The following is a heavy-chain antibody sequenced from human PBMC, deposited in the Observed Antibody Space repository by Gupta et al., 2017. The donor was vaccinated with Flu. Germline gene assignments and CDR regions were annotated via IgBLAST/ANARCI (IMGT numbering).Heavy chain of an antibody. CDR3: TKAHTNGPLIDNWFDP. D-gene: IGHD3-22*01. Sequence: EVQLLESGGDLVQRGGSLRLSCADCGFTFSDYALGWVRQTPGKGLEWVSSIVDSGDQTHYADSVKGRFTISRDNSKNTLYLQMNSLRAEDTAKYFCTKAHTNGPLIDNWFDPRGQGTLVIVSS. V-gene: IGHV3-23*01. CDR1: GFTFSDYA. CDR2: IVDSGDQT. J-gene: IGHJ5*02.